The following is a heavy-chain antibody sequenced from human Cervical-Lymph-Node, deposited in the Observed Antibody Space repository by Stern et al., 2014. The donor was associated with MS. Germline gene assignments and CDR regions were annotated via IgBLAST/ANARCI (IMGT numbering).Heavy chain of an antibody. CDR3: ARDHFTTSLDV. CDR1: GGSISSDNYY. CDR2: IYYSGTT. V-gene: IGHV4-31*03. D-gene: IGHD2-2*01. J-gene: IGHJ6*02. Sequence: QVQLMQSGPGLVKPSQTLSLTCTVSGGSISSDNYYWTWLRQHPGQGLEWIGHIYYSGTTYYNPSLKSRVSITVDTSKNLFSLRLSSVTAADTAVYYCARDHFTTSLDVWGHGTTVTVS.